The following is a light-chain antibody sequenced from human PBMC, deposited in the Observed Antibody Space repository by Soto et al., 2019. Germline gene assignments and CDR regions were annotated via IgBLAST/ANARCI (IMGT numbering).Light chain of an antibody. J-gene: IGLJ1*01. CDR3: STWDDTLDAYV. CDR2: NNN. V-gene: IGLV1-44*01. Sequence: QSVLPQPPSASAPPGQRVTISCSGGSSNIGDNPVNWYQHLPGAGPTLLIYNNNQRPSGVPDRFSGSKSGASASLAISGLRSEDEADYYCSTWDDTLDAYVFGTGTNLTVL. CDR1: SSNIGDNP.